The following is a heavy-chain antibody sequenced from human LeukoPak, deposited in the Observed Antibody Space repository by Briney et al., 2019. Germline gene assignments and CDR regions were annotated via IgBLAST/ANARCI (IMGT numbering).Heavy chain of an antibody. D-gene: IGHD3-22*01. Sequence: PGGSLRLSCAASGFTFSSYAMSWVRQAPGKGLEWVSAIGGSGGSTYYADSVKGRFTISRDNSKNTLYLQMNSLRAEDTAVYYCAKGANYDSSGYPYFDYWGQGTLVTVSS. CDR2: IGGSGGST. CDR1: GFTFSSYA. J-gene: IGHJ4*02. CDR3: AKGANYDSSGYPYFDY. V-gene: IGHV3-23*01.